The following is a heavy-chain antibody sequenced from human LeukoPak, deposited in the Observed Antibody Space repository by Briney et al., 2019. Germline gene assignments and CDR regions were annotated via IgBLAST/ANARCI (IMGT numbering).Heavy chain of an antibody. V-gene: IGHV4-30-4*08. J-gene: IGHJ4*02. Sequence: PSQTLSLTCTVSGGSISSGDYYWSWIRQPPGKGLEWIGYINYSGSTYNNPSLKSRVTISVDTSKNQFSLKLSSVTAADTAVYYCARGEWLRAFDYWGQGTLVTVSS. CDR3: ARGEWLRAFDY. CDR1: GGSISSGDYY. CDR2: INYSGST. D-gene: IGHD5-12*01.